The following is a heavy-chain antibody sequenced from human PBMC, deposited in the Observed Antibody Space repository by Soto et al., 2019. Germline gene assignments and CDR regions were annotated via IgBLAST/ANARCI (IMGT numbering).Heavy chain of an antibody. D-gene: IGHD6-6*01. CDR1: GGTFSSYT. V-gene: IGHV1-69*02. CDR2: IIPILGIA. J-gene: IGHJ6*03. Sequence: ASVKVSCKASGGTFSSYTISWVRQAPGQGLEWMGRIIPILGIANYAQKFQGRVTITADKSTSTAYMELSSLRSEDTAVYYCARKTVSSSSSGPSYYYMDVWGKGTTVTVSS. CDR3: ARKTVSSSSSGPSYYYMDV.